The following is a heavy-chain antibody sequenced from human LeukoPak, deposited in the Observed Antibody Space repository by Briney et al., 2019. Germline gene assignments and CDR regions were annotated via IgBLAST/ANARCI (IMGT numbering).Heavy chain of an antibody. CDR3: ARSYLAYDYGDYAVVAQGGYFDY. CDR1: GGTFSSYA. D-gene: IGHD4-17*01. J-gene: IGHJ4*02. Sequence: GASVKVSCKASGGTFSSYAISWVRQAPGQGLEWMGGIIPIFGTANYAQKFQGRVTITADESTSTAYMELSSLRSEDTAVYYCARSYLAYDYGDYAVVAQGGYFDYWGQGTLVTVSS. CDR2: IIPIFGTA. V-gene: IGHV1-69*13.